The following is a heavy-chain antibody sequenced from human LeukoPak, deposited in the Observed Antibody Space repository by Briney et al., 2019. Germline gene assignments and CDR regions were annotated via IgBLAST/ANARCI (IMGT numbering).Heavy chain of an antibody. CDR2: IIPIFGTP. J-gene: IGHJ4*02. CDR3: ARDVGGSLDY. CDR1: GASFSSYA. V-gene: IGHV1-69*06. Sequence: ASVKVSCKASGASFSSYAISWVRQAPGQGLEWMGRIIPIFGTPNYAQRFQGRVTITADIVSSTAYMEVNNLTSEDTAVYYCARDVGGSLDYWGQGTLVTVSS. D-gene: IGHD1-26*01.